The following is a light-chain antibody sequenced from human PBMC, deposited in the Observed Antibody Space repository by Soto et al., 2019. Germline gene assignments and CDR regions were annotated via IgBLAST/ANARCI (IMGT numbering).Light chain of an antibody. CDR1: SSDIGGYNY. CDR3: SSYTSTASYV. Sequence: QSALTQPASVSGSPGQSITISCTGTSSDIGGYNYVSWYQQHPGKAPKLIINYVTNRPSGVSNRFSGSKSGNTASLTISGLQADDEGDYYFSSYTSTASYVFGTGTKLTVL. CDR2: YVT. V-gene: IGLV2-14*03. J-gene: IGLJ1*01.